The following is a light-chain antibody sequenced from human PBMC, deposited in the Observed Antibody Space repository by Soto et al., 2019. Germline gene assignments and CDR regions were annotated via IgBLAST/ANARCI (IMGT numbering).Light chain of an antibody. CDR1: QAIGSY. J-gene: IGKJ4*01. V-gene: IGKV1-9*01. Sequence: IQLTQSPSFLTASVGDRVTITCRASQAIGSYLAWYQQKPWKAPNLSIYVASTVLSGVPSRFSGSGSGTDFTLTISSLQPEDFATYYCQQLSLHPRTFGGGTKVE. CDR3: QQLSLHPRT. CDR2: VAS.